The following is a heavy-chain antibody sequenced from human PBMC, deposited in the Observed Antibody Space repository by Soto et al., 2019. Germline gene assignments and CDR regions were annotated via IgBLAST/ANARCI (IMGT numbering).Heavy chain of an antibody. Sequence: PSETLSLTCAVSGASITAYYWAWVRQPPGKGLEYIGHVHNSGRADYNPSLRSRVTISVDTSRNQFSLHLNSVTAADTAVYYCARSLLGYYDSSGYAPDAFDIWGQGTMVTVSS. J-gene: IGHJ3*02. CDR3: ARSLLGYYDSSGYAPDAFDI. CDR2: VHNSGRA. D-gene: IGHD3-22*01. V-gene: IGHV4-59*08. CDR1: GASITAYY.